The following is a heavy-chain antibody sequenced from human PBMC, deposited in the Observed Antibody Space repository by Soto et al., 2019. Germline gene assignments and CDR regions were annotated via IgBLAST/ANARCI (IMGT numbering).Heavy chain of an antibody. V-gene: IGHV3-23*01. CDR2: VNGRGDSA. D-gene: IGHD3-16*01. J-gene: IGHJ4*02. CDR1: GFPFKNFA. Sequence: GGSLRLSCEASGFPFKNFAMSWVRQAPGKGLEWVSAVNGRGDSAYYTDSVKGRFTISRDNSKNTLFLQLNSLRAEDTAVYYCARVAPFGAYFDYWGQGALVTVSS. CDR3: ARVAPFGAYFDY.